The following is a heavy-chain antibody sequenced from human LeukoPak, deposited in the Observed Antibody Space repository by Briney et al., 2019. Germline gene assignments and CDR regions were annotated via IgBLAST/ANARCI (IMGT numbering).Heavy chain of an antibody. CDR3: TTGFPIAVAGTGFDY. V-gene: IGHV3-15*01. CDR1: GFTFSNAW. Sequence: GGSLILSCAASGFTFSNAWMSWVRQAPGKGLEWVGRIKSKTDGGTTDYAVPVKGRFTISRDDSKNTLYLQMNSLKTEDTAVYYCTTGFPIAVAGTGFDYWGQGTLVTVSS. CDR2: IKSKTDGGTT. D-gene: IGHD6-19*01. J-gene: IGHJ4*02.